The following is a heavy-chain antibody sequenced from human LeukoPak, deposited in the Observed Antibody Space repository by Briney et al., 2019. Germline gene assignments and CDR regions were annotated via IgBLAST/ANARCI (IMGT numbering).Heavy chain of an antibody. CDR1: GFTFSSYS. V-gene: IGHV3-21*01. D-gene: IGHD6-6*01. CDR2: ISSSSSYI. Sequence: GGSLRLSCAASGFTFSSYSMNWVRQAPGKGLEWVSSISSSSSYIYYADSLKGRFTISRDNAKNSLYLQMNSLRAEDTAVYYCARDEYDNWFDPWGQGTLVTVSS. J-gene: IGHJ5*02. CDR3: ARDEYDNWFDP.